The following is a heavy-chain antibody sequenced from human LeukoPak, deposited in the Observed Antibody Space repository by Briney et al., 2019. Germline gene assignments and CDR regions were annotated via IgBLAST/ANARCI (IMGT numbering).Heavy chain of an antibody. J-gene: IGHJ6*02. CDR1: GYTFTSCG. D-gene: IGHD6-13*01. V-gene: IGHV1-18*01. CDR2: ISAYNGNT. Sequence: GASVKVSCKASGYTFTSCGISWVRQAPGQGLEWMGWISAYNGNTNYAQKLQGRVTMTTDTSTSTAYMELRSLRSDDTAVYYCARDYSSSWYGTDYYYYGMDVWGQGTTVTVSS. CDR3: ARDYSSSWYGTDYYYYGMDV.